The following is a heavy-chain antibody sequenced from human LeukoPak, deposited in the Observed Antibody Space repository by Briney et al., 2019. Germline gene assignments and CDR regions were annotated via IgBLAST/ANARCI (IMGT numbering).Heavy chain of an antibody. CDR1: GGSISSYY. CDR3: ASQDYYYYHMDV. Sequence: PSETLSLTCTVSGGSISSYYWSWIRQPPGKGLEWIGYIYTSGSTNYNPSLKSRVTISVDTSKNQFSLKLSSVTAADTAVYYCASQDYYYYHMDVWGKGTTVTVSS. V-gene: IGHV4-4*09. J-gene: IGHJ6*03. CDR2: IYTSGST.